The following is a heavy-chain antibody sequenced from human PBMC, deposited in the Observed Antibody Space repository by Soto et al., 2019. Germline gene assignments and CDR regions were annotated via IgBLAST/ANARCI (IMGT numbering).Heavy chain of an antibody. CDR3: ARGGMDRIDH. CDR1: GFTFGNYC. D-gene: IGHD2-8*01. CDR2: ISDYGRI. V-gene: IGHV3-74*01. J-gene: IGHJ4*02. Sequence: LRLAFASSGFTFGNYCIHWVRQAPGKGLVWVSRISDYGRINYADSVKDRFIISRDDAKSELYLQLNDLRAENTAMYYCARGGMDRIDHWGQGALVTVSS.